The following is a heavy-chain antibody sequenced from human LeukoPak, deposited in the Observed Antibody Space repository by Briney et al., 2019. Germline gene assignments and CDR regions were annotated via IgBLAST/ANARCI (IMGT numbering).Heavy chain of an antibody. Sequence: GGSLRLSCVGSGFTFSSYWMSWVRQAPGKGLEWVANIKEDDSEKYYGDSVKGQFTISRDNSKNTLYLQMNSLRAEDTAVYYCAKDRGYSYGISEYWGQGTLVTVSS. CDR3: AKDRGYSYGISEY. J-gene: IGHJ4*02. V-gene: IGHV3-7*03. CDR1: GFTFSSYW. CDR2: IKEDDSEK. D-gene: IGHD5-18*01.